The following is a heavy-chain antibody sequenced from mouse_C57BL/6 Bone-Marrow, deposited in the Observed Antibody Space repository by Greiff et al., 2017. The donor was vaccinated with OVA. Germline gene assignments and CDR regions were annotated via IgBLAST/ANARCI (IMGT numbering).Heavy chain of an antibody. CDR3: ARHPHYYGSSYDAMDY. CDR1: GFTFSDYY. V-gene: IGHV5-12*01. D-gene: IGHD1-1*01. J-gene: IGHJ4*01. Sequence: EVQLVESGGGLVQPGGSLKLSCAASGFTFSDYYMYWVRQTPEKRLEWVAYISNGGGSTYYPDTVKGRFTISRDNAKNTLYLQMSRLKSEDTAMYYCARHPHYYGSSYDAMDYWGQGTSVTVSS. CDR2: ISNGGGST.